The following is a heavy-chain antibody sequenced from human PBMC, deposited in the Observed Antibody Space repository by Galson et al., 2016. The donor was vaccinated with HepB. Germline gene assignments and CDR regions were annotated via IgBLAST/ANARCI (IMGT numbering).Heavy chain of an antibody. CDR2: ISYNI. Sequence: SLRLSCAASGFTFSTYNMNWVRQAPGKGLEWVSSISYNIYYADSVRGRFTISRDNAKNSLFLQMTSLRVEDTAVYYCARDNCINAICYTGWFDSWGQGTLVTVS. CDR3: ARDNCINAICYTGWFDS. D-gene: IGHD2-8*01. J-gene: IGHJ5*01. V-gene: IGHV3-21*01. CDR1: GFTFSTYN.